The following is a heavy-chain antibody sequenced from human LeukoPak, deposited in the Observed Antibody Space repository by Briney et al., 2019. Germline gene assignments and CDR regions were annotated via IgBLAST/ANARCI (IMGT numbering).Heavy chain of an antibody. CDR1: GFSFSSYS. V-gene: IGHV3-30-3*01. J-gene: IGHJ4*02. Sequence: GTSLRLSCVASGFSFSSYSIHWVRRVPGKGLEWVAVMSVNGVNKYYADSVRGRFTVSRDISKNTQFLQMNSLRFEDTAVYFCARDPGSGYLLGYFDYWGQGTLVTVSS. CDR3: ARDPGSGYLLGYFDY. CDR2: MSVNGVNK. D-gene: IGHD3-22*01.